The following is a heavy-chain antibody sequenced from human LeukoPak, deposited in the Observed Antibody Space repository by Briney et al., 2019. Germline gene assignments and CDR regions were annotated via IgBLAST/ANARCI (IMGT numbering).Heavy chain of an antibody. CDR1: GGSISSYY. CDR3: AVDLEAVAGNWFHP. J-gene: IGHJ5*02. Sequence: SETLSLTCTVYGGSISSYYWSWIRQPPGKGLEWIGYIYHSGSTTYNPSPKSRVPISVDTSKNQFSLKLTSVTVADTAVFYFAVDLEAVAGNWFHPWGQGTLVSVSS. CDR2: IYHSGST. D-gene: IGHD6-19*01. V-gene: IGHV4-59*01.